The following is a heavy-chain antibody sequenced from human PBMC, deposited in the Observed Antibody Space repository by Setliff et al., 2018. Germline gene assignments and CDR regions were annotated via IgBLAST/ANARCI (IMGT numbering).Heavy chain of an antibody. CDR2: IIPIFGTA. J-gene: IGHJ6*03. CDR3: ARCPPVVPAAMRYYYYMDV. Sequence: SVKVSCKTSGGTFSSYAISWVRQAPGQGLEWMGGIIPIFGTANYAQKFQGRVTITADESTSTAYMELSSLRSEDTAVYYCARCPPVVPAAMRYYYYMDVWGKGTTVTVSS. D-gene: IGHD2-2*01. V-gene: IGHV1-69*13. CDR1: GGTFSSYA.